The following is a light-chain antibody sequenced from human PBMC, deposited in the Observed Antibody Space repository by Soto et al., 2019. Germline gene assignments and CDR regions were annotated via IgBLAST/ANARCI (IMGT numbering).Light chain of an antibody. CDR1: QSVSSN. J-gene: IGKJ5*01. CDR3: HQYNNWPKT. Sequence: IVRTQSPATLSLSPGERATLSCRASQSVSSNLAWYQQKPGQAPRLLIYEASTRATGISARFSGSGSGTEFTLTISSLQSEDFAVYYCHQYNNWPKTFGQGTRLEI. V-gene: IGKV3-15*01. CDR2: EAS.